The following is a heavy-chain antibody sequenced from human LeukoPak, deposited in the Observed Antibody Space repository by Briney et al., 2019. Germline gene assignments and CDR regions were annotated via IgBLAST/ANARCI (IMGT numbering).Heavy chain of an antibody. CDR2: ISNSDGST. D-gene: IGHD3-22*01. CDR1: GFTFSTYG. CDR3: AKGVNGYYYDSSGYK. J-gene: IGHJ4*02. V-gene: IGHV3-23*01. Sequence: GGSLRLSCAASGFTFSTYGMSWVRQAPGKGLEWVSTISNSDGSTYYADSVKGRFTISRDNSKNTLYLQMNSLRAEDTAIYYCAKGVNGYYYDSSGYKWGQGTLVTVSS.